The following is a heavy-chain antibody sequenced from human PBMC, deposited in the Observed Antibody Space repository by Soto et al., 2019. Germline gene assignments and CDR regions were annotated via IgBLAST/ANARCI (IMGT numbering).Heavy chain of an antibody. CDR2: TYSSGST. J-gene: IGHJ3*02. V-gene: IGHV4-39*01. CDR1: GGSISSSSYY. CDR3: AVYCSTTSCLRRAFDI. D-gene: IGHD2-2*01. Sequence: QLQLQESGPGLVKPSETLSLTCTVSGGSISSSSYYWGWIRQPPGKGLEWIGSTYSSGSTYYNPSLKSRVTISVDTSKNQFSLKLSSVTAADTAVYCCAVYCSTTSCLRRAFDIWGQGTKVTVSS.